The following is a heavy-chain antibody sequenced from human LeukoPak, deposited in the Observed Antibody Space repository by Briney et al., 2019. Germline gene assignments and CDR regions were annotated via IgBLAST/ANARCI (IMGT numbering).Heavy chain of an antibody. Sequence: KPSETLSLTCSVACASFMTISYYWVWVRQPSGKGLEWIGSLYDAGTTYYSPSLKSRPTVSADTSKKLFSLKLRSVTAAHTAVYHRMRRGLLAVPHWGQGTLVTVSS. CDR2: LYDAGTT. CDR1: CASFMTISYY. CDR3: MRRGLLAVPH. D-gene: IGHD3/OR15-3a*01. J-gene: IGHJ1*01. V-gene: IGHV4-39*01.